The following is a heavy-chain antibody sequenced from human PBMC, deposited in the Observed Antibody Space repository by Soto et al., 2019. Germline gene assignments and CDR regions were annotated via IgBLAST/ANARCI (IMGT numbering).Heavy chain of an antibody. D-gene: IGHD3-3*01. CDR3: ARDSYYDFWSGYLDYYYGMDV. J-gene: IGHJ6*02. Sequence: PSETLSLTCTVSGGSVSSGSYYWSRIRQPPGKGLEWIGYIYYSGSTNYNPSLKSRVTISVDTSKNQFSLKLSSVTAADTAVYYCARDSYYDFWSGYLDYYYGMDVWGQGTTVTVSS. V-gene: IGHV4-61*01. CDR1: GGSVSSGSYY. CDR2: IYYSGST.